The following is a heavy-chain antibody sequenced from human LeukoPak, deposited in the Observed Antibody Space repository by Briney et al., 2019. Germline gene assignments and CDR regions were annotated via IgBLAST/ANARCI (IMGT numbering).Heavy chain of an antibody. J-gene: IGHJ6*02. CDR1: GYSFATFW. V-gene: IGHV5-51*01. Sequence: SGESLKISCKGYGYSFATFWIAWVRQMPGEGLEWMGITYPGDSDTRYSPSFQGQVTISADKSITTAYLQWSSLKASDTAIYYCARRPTAYYGLDVWGQGTAVTVSS. CDR2: TYPGDSDT. CDR3: ARRPTAYYGLDV.